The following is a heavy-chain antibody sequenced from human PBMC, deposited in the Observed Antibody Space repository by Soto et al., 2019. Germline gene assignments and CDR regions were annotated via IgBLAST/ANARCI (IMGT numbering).Heavy chain of an antibody. CDR1: GFTFSDYY. CDR2: ISSSSSYT. J-gene: IGHJ4*02. V-gene: IGHV3-11*06. CDR3: ARVGGTAMVDLDY. Sequence: GGSLRLSCAASGFTFSDYYMSWIRQAPGKGLEWVSYISSSSSYTNYADSVKGRFTISRDNAKNSLYLQMNSLRAEDTAVYYCARVGGTAMVDLDYWGQGTLVTVSS. D-gene: IGHD5-18*01.